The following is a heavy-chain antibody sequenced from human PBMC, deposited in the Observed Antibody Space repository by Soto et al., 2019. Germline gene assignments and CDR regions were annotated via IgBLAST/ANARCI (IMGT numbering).Heavy chain of an antibody. Sequence: SSETLSLTCTVSCGSITSSYWSWIRRPPGKGLEWIAYIYDTGISGYTPSTSYNPSLKSRVTMSVDTSKSQFSLKLTSVTAADTAVYYCARGEDAFFYYGLDVWGQGITVTVSS. CDR1: CGSITSSY. V-gene: IGHV4-59*01. J-gene: IGHJ6*02. CDR2: IYDTGISGYTPST. CDR3: ARGEDAFFYYGLDV.